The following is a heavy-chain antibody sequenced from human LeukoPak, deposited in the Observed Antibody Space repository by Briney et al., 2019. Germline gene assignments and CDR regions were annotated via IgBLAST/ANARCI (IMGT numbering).Heavy chain of an antibody. CDR1: GGTFSSYA. J-gene: IGHJ3*02. Sequence: SVKVSCKASGGTFSSYAISWVRQAPGQGLEWMGRIIPILGIADYAQKFQGRVTITADKSTSTAYMEPSSLRSEDTAVYYCARDEFEYYDSSGYHAFDIWGQGTMVTVSS. CDR2: IIPILGIA. D-gene: IGHD3-22*01. CDR3: ARDEFEYYDSSGYHAFDI. V-gene: IGHV1-69*04.